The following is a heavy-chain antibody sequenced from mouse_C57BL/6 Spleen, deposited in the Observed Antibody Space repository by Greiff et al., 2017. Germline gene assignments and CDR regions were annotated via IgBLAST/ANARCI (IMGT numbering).Heavy chain of an antibody. CDR2: IDPSDSET. V-gene: IGHV1-52*01. J-gene: IGHJ3*01. Sequence: QVQLQQPGAELVRPGYSVKLSCKASGYTFTSYWMHWVKQRPIQGLEWIGNIDPSDSETHYNQKFKDKATLTVDKSSSTAYMQLSSLTSEDSAVYYCGRQLRLAWFAYWGQGTLVTVSA. D-gene: IGHD3-2*02. CDR1: GYTFTSYW. CDR3: GRQLRLAWFAY.